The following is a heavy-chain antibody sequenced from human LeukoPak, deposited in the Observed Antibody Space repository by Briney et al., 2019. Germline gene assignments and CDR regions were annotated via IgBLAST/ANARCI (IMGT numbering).Heavy chain of an antibody. D-gene: IGHD3-3*01. CDR2: ISAYNGNT. CDR3: ARDLALLPFWSGYYLTRYYYMDV. J-gene: IGHJ6*03. Sequence: GASVKVSCKASGYTFTSYGISWVRQAPGQGLEWMGWISAYNGNTNYAQKLQGRVTMTTDTSTSTAYMELRSLRSDDTAVYYCARDLALLPFWSGYYLTRYYYMDVWGKGTTVTVSS. V-gene: IGHV1-18*01. CDR1: GYTFTSYG.